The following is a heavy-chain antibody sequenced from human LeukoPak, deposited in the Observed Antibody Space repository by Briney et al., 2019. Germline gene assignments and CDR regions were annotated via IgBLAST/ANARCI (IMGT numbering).Heavy chain of an antibody. V-gene: IGHV1-69*05. CDR2: IIPIFGTA. D-gene: IGHD4-17*01. J-gene: IGHJ4*02. CDR3: AKGDYSNSYNY. Sequence: SVKVSCKASGGTFSSYAIRWVRQAPGQGLEWMGRIIPIFGTANYAQKFQGRVTITTDESTSTAYMELSSLRSEDTAVYYCAKGDYSNSYNYWGQGTLVTVSS. CDR1: GGTFSSYA.